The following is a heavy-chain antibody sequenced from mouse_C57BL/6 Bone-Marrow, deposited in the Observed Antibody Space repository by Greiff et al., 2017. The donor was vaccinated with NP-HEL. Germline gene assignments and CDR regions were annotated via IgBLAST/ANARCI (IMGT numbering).Heavy chain of an antibody. J-gene: IGHJ3*01. Sequence: EVQGVESGGDLVKPGGSLKLSCAASGFTFSSYGMSWVRQTPDKRLEWVATISSGGSYTYYPDSVKGRFTISRDNAKNTLYLQMSSLKSEDTAMYYCARGPHYYGRSPLAYWGQGTLVTVSA. D-gene: IGHD1-1*01. CDR2: ISSGGSYT. CDR1: GFTFSSYG. CDR3: ARGPHYYGRSPLAY. V-gene: IGHV5-6*01.